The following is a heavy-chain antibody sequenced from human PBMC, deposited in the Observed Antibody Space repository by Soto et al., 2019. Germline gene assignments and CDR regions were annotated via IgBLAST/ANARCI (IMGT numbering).Heavy chain of an antibody. V-gene: IGHV3-74*01. Sequence: PGGSLRLSCAASGFTFSSYCMHWVRQSPGKALVWVSRINSDGSSTSYADSVKGRFTISRDNAKNTLYLQMNSLRAEDTAVYYCARDSTWDSSGYYKDARDYFAYWGQGTRVIFSS. J-gene: IGHJ4*02. CDR3: ARDSTWDSSGYYKDARDYFAY. D-gene: IGHD3-22*01. CDR1: GFTFSSYC. CDR2: INSDGSST.